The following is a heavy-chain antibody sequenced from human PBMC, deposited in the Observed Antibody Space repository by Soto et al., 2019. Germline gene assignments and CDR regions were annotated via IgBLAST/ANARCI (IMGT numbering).Heavy chain of an antibody. J-gene: IGHJ6*02. CDR3: ARRGGMAAEFYGMDV. V-gene: IGHV5-51*01. CDR1: GYSFTSYW. Sequence: GESLKISCKGSGYSFTSYWIGWVRQMPGKGLEWMGIIYPGDSDTRYSPSFQGQVTISADKSISTAYLQWSSLKASDTAMYYCARRGGMAAEFYGMDVWGQGTTVTVSS. D-gene: IGHD6-13*01. CDR2: IYPGDSDT.